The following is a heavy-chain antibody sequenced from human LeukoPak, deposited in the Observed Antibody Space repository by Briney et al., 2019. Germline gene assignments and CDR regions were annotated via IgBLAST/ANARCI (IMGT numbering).Heavy chain of an antibody. Sequence: PSKTLSLTCTVSGGSISSYYWSWIRQPAGKGLEWIGRIYTSGSTNYNPSLKSRVTMSVDTSKNQFSLKLSSVTAADTAVYYCARDGPMVYYYYYMDVWGKGTTVTVSS. V-gene: IGHV4-4*07. CDR1: GGSISSYY. CDR3: ARDGPMVYYYYYMDV. D-gene: IGHD4/OR15-4a*01. J-gene: IGHJ6*03. CDR2: IYTSGST.